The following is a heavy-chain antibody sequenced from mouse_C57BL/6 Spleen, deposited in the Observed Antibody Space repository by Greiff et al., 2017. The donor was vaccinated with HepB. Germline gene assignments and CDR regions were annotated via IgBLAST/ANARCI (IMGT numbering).Heavy chain of an antibody. CDR3: AMDGNYRTGYYYAMDY. CDR1: GYTFTDYY. J-gene: IGHJ4*01. CDR2: INPNNGGT. V-gene: IGHV1-26*01. Sequence: EVQLQQSGPELVKPGASVKISCKASGYTFTDYYMNWVKQSHGKSLEWIGDINPNNGGTSYNQKFKGKATLTVDKSSSTAYMELRSLTSEDSAVYYCAMDGNYRTGYYYAMDYWGQGTSVTVSS. D-gene: IGHD2-1*01.